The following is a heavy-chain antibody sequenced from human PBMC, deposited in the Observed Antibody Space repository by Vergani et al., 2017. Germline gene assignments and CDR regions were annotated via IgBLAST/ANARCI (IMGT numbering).Heavy chain of an antibody. Sequence: EVQLLESGGGLVQPGGSLRLSCAASGFTFSSYAMSWVRQAPGKGLEWVSAISGSGGSTYYADSVKGRFTISRENSKNTLYLQMNSLRAEDTAVYYCAKEEIVVVVAATHPFDYWGQGTLVTVSS. CDR3: AKEEIVVVVAATHPFDY. D-gene: IGHD2-15*01. CDR2: ISGSGGST. CDR1: GFTFSSYA. J-gene: IGHJ4*02. V-gene: IGHV3-23*01.